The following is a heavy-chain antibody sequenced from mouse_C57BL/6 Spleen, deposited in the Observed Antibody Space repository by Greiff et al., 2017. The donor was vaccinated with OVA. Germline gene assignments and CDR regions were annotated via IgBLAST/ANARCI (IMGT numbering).Heavy chain of an antibody. D-gene: IGHD4-1*01. CDR1: GYTFTDYY. J-gene: IGHJ2*01. Sequence: EVQLQQSGPELVKPGASVKISCKASGYTFTDYYMNWVKQSHGKSLEWIGDINPNNGGTSYNQKFKGKATLTVDKSSSTAYMERRSRTAEDAAVYYCARRNWEVFDDWGQGTTLTVSA. CDR3: ARRNWEVFDD. CDR2: INPNNGGT. V-gene: IGHV1-26*01.